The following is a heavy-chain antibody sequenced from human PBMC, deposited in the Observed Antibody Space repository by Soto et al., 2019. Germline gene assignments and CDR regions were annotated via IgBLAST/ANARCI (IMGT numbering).Heavy chain of an antibody. CDR1: GFTVSSNY. D-gene: IGHD3-22*01. CDR2: IYSGGST. J-gene: IGHJ4*02. Sequence: EVQLVESGGGLVQPEGSLRLSCAASGFTVSSNYMSWVRQAPGKGLEWVSVIYSGGSTYYADSVKGRFTISRDNSKNTLYLQMNILRAEDTAVYYCARAVITTFDFDYLGQGTLVTVSS. V-gene: IGHV3-66*01. CDR3: ARAVITTFDFDY.